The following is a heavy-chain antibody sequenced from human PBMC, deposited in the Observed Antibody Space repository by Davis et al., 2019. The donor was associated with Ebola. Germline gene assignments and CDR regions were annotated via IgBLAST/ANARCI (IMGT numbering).Heavy chain of an antibody. D-gene: IGHD6-13*01. CDR1: GGSISSSSYY. Sequence: SETLSLTCTVSGGSISSSSYYWGWIRQPPGKGLEWIGRIYYSGSTYYNPSLKSRVTISVDTSKNQFSLKLSSVTAADTAVYYCARASSSWFYMDVWGQGTTVTVSS. CDR3: ARASSSWFYMDV. CDR2: IYYSGST. V-gene: IGHV4-39*01. J-gene: IGHJ6*02.